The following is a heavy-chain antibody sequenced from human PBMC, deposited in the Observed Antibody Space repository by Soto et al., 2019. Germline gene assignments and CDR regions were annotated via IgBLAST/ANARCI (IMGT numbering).Heavy chain of an antibody. CDR2: IHYSGTT. CDR1: GGSISSGGYY. D-gene: IGHD4-4*01. V-gene: IGHV4-31*03. CDR3: AREHDYGKYVAQIDY. J-gene: IGHJ4*02. Sequence: SETLSLTCTVSGGSISSGGYYWTWIRQHPGKGLEWIGYIHYSGTTSYNPSLKSRVSIALDTSKNQFSLKVTSVTAADTAVYYCAREHDYGKYVAQIDYWGQGTLVTVSS.